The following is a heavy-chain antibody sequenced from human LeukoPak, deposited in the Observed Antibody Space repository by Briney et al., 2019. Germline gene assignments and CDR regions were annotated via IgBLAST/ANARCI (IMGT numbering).Heavy chain of an antibody. CDR2: ISYDGSNK. CDR1: GFTFSSYA. V-gene: IGHV3-30*04. D-gene: IGHD3-10*01. CDR3: ARGWGGTMVRGQSYAMDV. J-gene: IGHJ6*02. Sequence: GGSLRLSCAASGFTFSSYAMHWVRQAPGKGLEWVAVISYDGSNKYYADSVKGRFTISRDNSKNTLYLQMNSLRVEDTAVYYCARGWGGTMVRGQSYAMDVWGQGTAVTVSS.